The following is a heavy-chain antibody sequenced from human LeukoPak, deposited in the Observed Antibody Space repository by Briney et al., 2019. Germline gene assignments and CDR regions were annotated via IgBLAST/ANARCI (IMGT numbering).Heavy chain of an antibody. J-gene: IGHJ6*02. CDR1: GFTFSSYA. D-gene: IGHD2-15*01. Sequence: GGSLRLSCAASGFTFSSYAMRWVRQPPGKGLEWVSAISGSGGNIYYADSVKGRFTISRDNSKNTLYLQMNSLRAEDTAVYYCAKGLRQPHYSYYGMDVWGQGTTVTVSS. V-gene: IGHV3-23*01. CDR3: AKGLRQPHYSYYGMDV. CDR2: ISGSGGNI.